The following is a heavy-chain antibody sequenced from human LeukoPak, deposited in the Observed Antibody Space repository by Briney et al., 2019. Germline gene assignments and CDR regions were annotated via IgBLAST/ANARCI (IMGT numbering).Heavy chain of an antibody. CDR3: AREAIAAAGSYYYYMDV. V-gene: IGHV3-48*02. CDR2: ISSSSSTI. J-gene: IGHJ6*03. D-gene: IGHD6-13*01. CDR1: GFTFSSYS. Sequence: GGSLRLSCAASGFTFSSYSMSWVRQAPGKGLEWVSYISSSSSTIYYADSVKGRFTISRDNAKNSLYLQMNSLRDEDTAVYYCAREAIAAAGSYYYYMDVWGKGTTVTVSS.